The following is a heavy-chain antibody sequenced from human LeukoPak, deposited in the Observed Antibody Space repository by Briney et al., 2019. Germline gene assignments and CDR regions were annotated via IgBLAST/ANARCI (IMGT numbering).Heavy chain of an antibody. CDR2: INHSGST. Sequence: PSETLSLTCAVYGGSFSGYYWSWIRQPPGKGLEWIGEINHSGSTNYNPSLKSRVTISVDTSKNQFSLKLSSVTAADTAVYYCARARYNWIFDYWGQGTLVTVSS. J-gene: IGHJ4*02. CDR3: ARARYNWIFDY. CDR1: GGSFSGYY. D-gene: IGHD1-1*01. V-gene: IGHV4-34*01.